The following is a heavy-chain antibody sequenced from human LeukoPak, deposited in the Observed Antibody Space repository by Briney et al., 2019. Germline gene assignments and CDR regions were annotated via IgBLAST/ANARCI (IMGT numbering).Heavy chain of an antibody. CDR3: AKDRMVQGVIILGSSYFDY. D-gene: IGHD3-10*01. CDR1: GFTFSSYG. J-gene: IGHJ4*02. V-gene: IGHV3-30*02. CDR2: IRYDGSNK. Sequence: GGSLRLSCAASGFTFSSYGMHWVRQAPGKGLEWVAFIRYDGSNKYYADSVKGRFTISRDNSKNTLYLQMNSLRAEDTAVYYCAKDRMVQGVIILGSSYFDYWGQGTLVTVSS.